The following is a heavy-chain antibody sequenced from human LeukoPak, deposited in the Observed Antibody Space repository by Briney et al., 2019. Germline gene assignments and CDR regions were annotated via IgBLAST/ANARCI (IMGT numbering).Heavy chain of an antibody. V-gene: IGHV4-34*01. Sequence: SETLSLTCAVYGGSFSGYYWSWIRQPPGKGLEWIGEINHSGSTNYNPSLKSRVTISVDTSKNQFSLNLSSVTAADTAVYYCARGLSSWTVDYWGQGTLVTVSS. CDR1: GGSFSGYY. D-gene: IGHD6-13*01. J-gene: IGHJ4*02. CDR2: INHSGST. CDR3: ARGLSSWTVDY.